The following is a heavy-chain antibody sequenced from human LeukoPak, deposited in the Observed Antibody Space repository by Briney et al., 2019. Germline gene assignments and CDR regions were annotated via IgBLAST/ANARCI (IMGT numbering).Heavy chain of an antibody. V-gene: IGHV3-30-3*01. D-gene: IGHD3-16*01. CDR3: ARAGEIMTPLDY. Sequence: GGSLRLSCAAPGFTFSSYAMHWVRQAPGKGLEWVAVISYDGSNKYYADSVKGRFTISRDNSKNTLYLQMNSLRAEDTAVYHCARAGEIMTPLDYWGQGTLVTVSS. CDR2: ISYDGSNK. CDR1: GFTFSSYA. J-gene: IGHJ4*02.